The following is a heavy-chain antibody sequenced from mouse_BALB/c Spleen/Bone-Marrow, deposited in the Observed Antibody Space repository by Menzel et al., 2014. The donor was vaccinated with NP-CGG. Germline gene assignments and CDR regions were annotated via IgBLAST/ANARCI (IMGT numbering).Heavy chain of an antibody. V-gene: IGHV1-69*02. D-gene: IGHD2-1*01. Sequence: LVESGAELVKPGAPVKLSCKASGYTFTSYWMNWVKQRPGRGLEWIGRIDPSDSETHYNQKFKDKATLTVDKSSSTAYIQLSSLTSEDSAVYCCARTYYGNYAWFAYWGQGTLVTVSA. CDR3: ARTYYGNYAWFAY. CDR1: GYTFTSYW. CDR2: IDPSDSET. J-gene: IGHJ3*01.